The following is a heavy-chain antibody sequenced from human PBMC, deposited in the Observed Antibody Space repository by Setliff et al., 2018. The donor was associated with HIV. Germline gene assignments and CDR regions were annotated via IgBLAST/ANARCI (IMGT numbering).Heavy chain of an antibody. CDR2: IYPGDSDT. CDR1: GYSFTSYW. D-gene: IGHD1-26*01. CDR3: ARAGRGGGSYWTFDY. J-gene: IGHJ4*02. V-gene: IGHV5-51*01. Sequence: GESLKISCKGSGYSFTSYWIGWVRQMPGKGLEWMGIIYPGDSDTTYSPSFQGQVTISADKSISTAYLQWSSLKASDTAMYYCARAGRGGGSYWTFDYWGQGTLVTVSS.